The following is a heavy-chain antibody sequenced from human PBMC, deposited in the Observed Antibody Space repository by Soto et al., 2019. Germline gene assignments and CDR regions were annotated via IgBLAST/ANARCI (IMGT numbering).Heavy chain of an antibody. J-gene: IGHJ5*02. V-gene: IGHV5-51*01. D-gene: IGHD3-22*01. Sequence: PGESLKISCKGSGYSFTSYWIGWVRQMPGKGLEWMGIIYPGDSDTRYSPSFQGQVTISADKSISTAYLQWSSLKASDTAMYYCARPHYYDSSGYYLGGWFDPWGQGTLVTVSS. CDR3: ARPHYYDSSGYYLGGWFDP. CDR2: IYPGDSDT. CDR1: GYSFTSYW.